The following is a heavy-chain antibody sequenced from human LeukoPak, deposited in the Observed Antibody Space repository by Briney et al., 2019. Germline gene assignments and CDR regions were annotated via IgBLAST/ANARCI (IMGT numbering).Heavy chain of an antibody. D-gene: IGHD6-19*01. CDR2: IGSSGNTI. J-gene: IGHJ4*02. CDR1: GFTFSGYI. Sequence: PGGSLRLSCAASGFTFSGYIMNWVRQAPGKGLEWVSFIGSSGNTIYYADSVKGRFTVSRDNAKNSLYLQMNSLRAEDTAVYYCARDQWLVYWGQGTLVTVSS. CDR3: ARDQWLVY. V-gene: IGHV3-48*01.